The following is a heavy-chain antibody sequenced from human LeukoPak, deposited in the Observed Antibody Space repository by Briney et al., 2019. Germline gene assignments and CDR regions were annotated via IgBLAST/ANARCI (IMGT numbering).Heavy chain of an antibody. CDR2: ISGSGNPR. J-gene: IGHJ5*02. D-gene: IGHD7-27*01. Sequence: PGGSLRLSCAASGFTFSSYSMNWVRQAPGKGLEWVSYISGSGNPRYYADSVKGRFTISRDNAKNSLYLYMNNLRVDDTAVYYCTRDVVTGDRFDPWGQGTLVTVSS. CDR1: GFTFSSYS. V-gene: IGHV3-48*04. CDR3: TRDVVTGDRFDP.